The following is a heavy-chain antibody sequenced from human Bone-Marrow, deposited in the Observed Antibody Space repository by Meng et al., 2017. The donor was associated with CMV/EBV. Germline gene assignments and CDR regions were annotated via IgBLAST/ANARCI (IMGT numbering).Heavy chain of an antibody. CDR3: AKWGSYSFDY. Sequence: LSCAASGFTFSSYGMHWVRQAPGKGLEWVAVISYDGSNKYYADSVKGRFTISRDNSKNTLYLQMNSLRAEDTAVYYCAKWGSYSFDYWGQGTLVTVSS. CDR1: GFTFSSYG. CDR2: ISYDGSNK. V-gene: IGHV3-30*18. D-gene: IGHD3-16*01. J-gene: IGHJ4*02.